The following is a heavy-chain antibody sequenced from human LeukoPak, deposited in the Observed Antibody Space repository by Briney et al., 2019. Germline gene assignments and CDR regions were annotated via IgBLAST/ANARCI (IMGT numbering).Heavy chain of an antibody. CDR1: GVSISSYY. CDR2: IYYSGST. V-gene: IGHV4-59*01. Sequence: SSETLSLTCTVSGVSISSYYWSWIRQPPGKGLEWIGYIYYSGSTNYNPSLKSRVTISVDTSKNQFSLKLSSVTAADTAVYYCARVGGDGYNGYYFDYWGQGTLDTVSS. CDR3: ARVGGDGYNGYYFDY. J-gene: IGHJ4*02. D-gene: IGHD5-24*01.